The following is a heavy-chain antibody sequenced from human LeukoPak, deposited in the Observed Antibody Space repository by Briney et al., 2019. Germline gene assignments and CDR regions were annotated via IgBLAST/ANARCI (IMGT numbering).Heavy chain of an antibody. CDR1: GFTFSSYE. V-gene: IGHV3-21*05. Sequence: GGSLRLSCAASGFTFSSYEMNWVRQAPGKGLEWVSYISSSSSYIYYADSVKGRFTISRDNAKNSLYLQMNSLRAEDTAVYYCAREVPAVAGGYYFDYWGQGTLVTVSS. D-gene: IGHD6-19*01. CDR2: ISSSSSYI. CDR3: AREVPAVAGGYYFDY. J-gene: IGHJ4*02.